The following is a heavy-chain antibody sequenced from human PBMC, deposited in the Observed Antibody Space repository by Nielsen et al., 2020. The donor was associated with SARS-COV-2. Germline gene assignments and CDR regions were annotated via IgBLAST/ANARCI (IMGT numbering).Heavy chain of an antibody. Sequence: SETLSLTCAVYGGSFSGYYWSWIRQPPGKGLECVGEMNHSGSTKYTSSLKSRVTISVDTSKNQLSLKLNSVTAADTAVYYCARGTSAIAAAALDPWGQGTLVTVSS. D-gene: IGHD6-13*01. CDR1: GGSFSGYY. J-gene: IGHJ5*02. CDR3: ARGTSAIAAAALDP. CDR2: MNHSGST. V-gene: IGHV4-34*01.